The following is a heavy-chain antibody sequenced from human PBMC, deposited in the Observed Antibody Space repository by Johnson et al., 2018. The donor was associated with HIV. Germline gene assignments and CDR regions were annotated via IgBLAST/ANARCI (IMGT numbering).Heavy chain of an antibody. CDR1: GFTFSSYA. CDR3: ARSSGYYGTDAFDI. J-gene: IGHJ3*02. CDR2: ISYDGSNI. D-gene: IGHD3-22*01. V-gene: IGHV3-30-3*01. Sequence: QMQLVESGGGVVQPGRSLRLSCAASGFTFSSYAMHWVRQAPGKGLEWVAVISYDGSNIYYADSVKGRFTISRDNSKNTLYLQMNSLRPEDTAVCYCARSSGYYGTDAFDIWGQGTMVTVSS.